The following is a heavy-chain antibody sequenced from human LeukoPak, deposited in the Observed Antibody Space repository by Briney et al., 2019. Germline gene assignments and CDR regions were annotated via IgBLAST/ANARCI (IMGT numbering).Heavy chain of an antibody. V-gene: IGHV3-43*01. J-gene: IGHJ4*02. Sequence: GSLRLSCAASGFTFAEYTMHWVRQAPGKGLEWVSLISWNGAGIHYGDSVKGRFTISRDNSKNSLYLQMNSLRTEDTALYYCVKDLVAASENVRGWYPMDYWGQGTLVTVSS. CDR1: GFTFAEYT. CDR2: ISWNGAGI. CDR3: VKDLVAASENVRGWYPMDY. D-gene: IGHD6-19*01.